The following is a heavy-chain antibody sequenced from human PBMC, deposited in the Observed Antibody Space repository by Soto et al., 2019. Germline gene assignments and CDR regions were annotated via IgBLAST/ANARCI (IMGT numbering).Heavy chain of an antibody. D-gene: IGHD6-13*01. Sequence: QVQLVESGGGVVQPGRSLRLSCASFGFTFSSYGMHWVRQAPGKGLEWGAVISYDGSNKYYADSVKGRFTISRDNSKNTLSLQMNSLRAEDTAVYYCENVGISSWVREYYVDYWDQVTLVTVSS. CDR3: ENVGISSWVREYYVDY. V-gene: IGHV3-30*18. CDR1: GFTFSSYG. CDR2: ISYDGSNK. J-gene: IGHJ4*02.